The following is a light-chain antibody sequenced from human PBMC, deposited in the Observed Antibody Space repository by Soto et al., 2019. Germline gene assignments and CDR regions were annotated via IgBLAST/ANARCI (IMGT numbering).Light chain of an antibody. CDR2: GAS. CDR3: QQYGSSPPWT. Sequence: EIVLTQSPGTLSLSPGERATLSCRASQSVSSSFLAWYQQKPGQAPRLLIYGASSRATGIPDRFSGGGSGTAFTLPISRLEPEDFAVYYCQQYGSSPPWTFGQGTKVEIK. V-gene: IGKV3-20*01. J-gene: IGKJ1*01. CDR1: QSVSSSF.